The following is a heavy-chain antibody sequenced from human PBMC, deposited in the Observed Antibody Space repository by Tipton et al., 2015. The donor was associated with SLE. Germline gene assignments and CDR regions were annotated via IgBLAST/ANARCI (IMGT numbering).Heavy chain of an antibody. CDR3: ARMVQGVHNWFDP. J-gene: IGHJ5*02. V-gene: IGHV3-21*03. D-gene: IGHD3-10*01. Sequence: SLRLSCAASGFTFSSYNMNWVRQTPGKGLEWVSSISSSSSYVYYADSMKGRFTISRDNAKNSLYLQMNSLRAEDTAVYYCARMVQGVHNWFDPWGQGTLVTVSS. CDR2: ISSSSSYV. CDR1: GFTFSSYN.